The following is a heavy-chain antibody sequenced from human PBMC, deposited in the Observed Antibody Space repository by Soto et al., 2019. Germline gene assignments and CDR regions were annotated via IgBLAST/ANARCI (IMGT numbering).Heavy chain of an antibody. J-gene: IGHJ4*02. CDR1: GFTFSSYA. V-gene: IGHV3-30-3*01. CDR2: ISYDGSNK. CDR3: AKVADSSGYYYTTNKYYFDY. Sequence: GGSLRLSCAASGFTFSSYAMHWVRQAPGKGLEWVAVISYDGSNKYYAHSVKGRFTITIDNSKNTLYLQMNSLRAEDTAVYYCAKVADSSGYYYTTNKYYFDYWGQGTLVTVSS. D-gene: IGHD3-22*01.